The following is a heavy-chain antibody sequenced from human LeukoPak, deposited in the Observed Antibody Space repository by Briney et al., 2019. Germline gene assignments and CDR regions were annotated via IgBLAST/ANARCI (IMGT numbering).Heavy chain of an antibody. V-gene: IGHV3-7*01. CDR1: GFTFSSYW. CDR2: IKQDGSEK. D-gene: IGHD3-22*01. J-gene: IGHJ6*03. CDR3: ARGTRQGYYDSSGYHNRNWLHYYYMDV. Sequence: GGSLRLSCAASGFTFSSYWMSWVRQAPGKGLEWVANIKQDGSEKYYVDSVKGRFTISRDNAKNSLYLQMNSLRAEDTAVYYCARGTRQGYYDSSGYHNRNWLHYYYMDVWGKGTTVTVSS.